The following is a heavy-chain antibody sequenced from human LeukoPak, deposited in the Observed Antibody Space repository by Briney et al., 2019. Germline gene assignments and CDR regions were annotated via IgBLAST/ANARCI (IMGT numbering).Heavy chain of an antibody. CDR1: GYSLSSGFY. CDR2: MYHSGNT. D-gene: IGHD3-22*01. Sequence: SETLSLTCNVSGYSLSSGFYWGWIRQPPGKGLEWIVSMYHSGNTIYNPSLKSRFTISIDTSKNHYSLKLRSVTAADTAVYYCARTLSDSSPVATWGQGTLVTVSS. CDR3: ARTLSDSSPVAT. V-gene: IGHV4-38-2*02. J-gene: IGHJ4*02.